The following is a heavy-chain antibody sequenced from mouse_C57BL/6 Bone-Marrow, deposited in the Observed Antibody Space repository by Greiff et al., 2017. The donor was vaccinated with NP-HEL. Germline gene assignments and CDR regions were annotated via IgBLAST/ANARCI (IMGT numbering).Heavy chain of an antibody. J-gene: IGHJ2*01. V-gene: IGHV5-4*01. Sequence: EVHLVESGGGLVKPGGSLKLSCAASGFTFSSYAMSWVRQTPEKRLEWVATISDGGSYTYYPDNVKGRFTISRDNAKNNLYLQMSHLKSEDTAMYYCAREIRFDYWGQGTTLTVSS. CDR3: AREIRFDY. CDR1: GFTFSSYA. CDR2: ISDGGSYT.